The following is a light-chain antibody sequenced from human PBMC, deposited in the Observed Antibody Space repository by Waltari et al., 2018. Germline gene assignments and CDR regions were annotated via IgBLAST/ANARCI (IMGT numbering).Light chain of an antibody. CDR2: EVT. J-gene: IGLJ2*01. V-gene: IGLV2-8*01. CDR3: SSYADSNVL. CDR1: SGDIGAYHS. Sequence: QSALTQPHSASGSPGQSVTISYTGTSGDIGAYHSVSWYQQHPARAPKMMIYEVTKRPTGVPERFSGSRSGNTDTVTVSGLQTEDEADYYCSSYADSNVLFGGGTKLTVL.